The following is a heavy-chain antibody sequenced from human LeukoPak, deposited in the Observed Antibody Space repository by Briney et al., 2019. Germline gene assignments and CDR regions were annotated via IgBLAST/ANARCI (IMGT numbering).Heavy chain of an antibody. CDR2: IYTSGST. CDR1: GGSISSGSYY. Sequence: SQTLSLTCTVSGGSISSGSYYWSWIRQPAGKGLEWIGRIYTSGSTNYNPSLKSRVTISVDTSKNQFSLKLSSVTAADTAVYYCAREVEMATIYSGQGTLVTVSS. CDR3: AREVEMATIY. V-gene: IGHV4-61*02. D-gene: IGHD5-24*01. J-gene: IGHJ4*02.